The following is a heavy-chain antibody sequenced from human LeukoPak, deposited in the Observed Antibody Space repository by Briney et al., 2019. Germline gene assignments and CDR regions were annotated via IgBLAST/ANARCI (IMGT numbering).Heavy chain of an antibody. J-gene: IGHJ4*02. CDR1: GFTFSSYG. CDR2: IWYDGSNK. V-gene: IGHV3-33*01. Sequence: PGGSLRLSCAASGFTFSSYGMHWVRQAPGKGLEWVAVIWYDGSNKYYADSVKGRFTISRDNSKNTLYLQMNSLRAEDTAVYYCARGQGSVRRTLYYFDYWGQGTLVTVSS. D-gene: IGHD1-26*01. CDR3: ARGQGSVRRTLYYFDY.